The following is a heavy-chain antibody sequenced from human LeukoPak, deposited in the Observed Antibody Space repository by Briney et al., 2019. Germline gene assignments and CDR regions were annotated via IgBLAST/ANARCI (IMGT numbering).Heavy chain of an antibody. V-gene: IGHV1-18*01. CDR2: ISAYNGNT. D-gene: IGHD2-2*02. J-gene: IGHJ5*02. Sequence: ASVKVSCKASGYTFTSYGISWVRQAPGQGLEWMGWISAYNGNTNYAQKLQGRVTMTTDTSTSTAYTELRSLRSDDTAVYYCARDFCSSTSCYTFSWFDPWGQGTLVTVSS. CDR3: ARDFCSSTSCYTFSWFDP. CDR1: GYTFTSYG.